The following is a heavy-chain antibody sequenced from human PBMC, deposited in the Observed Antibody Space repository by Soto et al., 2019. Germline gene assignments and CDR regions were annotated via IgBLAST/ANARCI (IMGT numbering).Heavy chain of an antibody. CDR2: IYHSGST. D-gene: IGHD3-22*01. CDR1: GCSISSGGYS. J-gene: IGHJ4*02. V-gene: IGHV4-30-2*01. CDR3: ARADYDSSGMYFDY. Sequence: SETLSLTCAVSGCSISSGGYSWSWIRQPPGKGLEWIGYIYHSGSTYYNPSLKSRVTISVDRSKNQFSLKLSSVTAADTAVYYCARADYDSSGMYFDYWGRGTLVTVSS.